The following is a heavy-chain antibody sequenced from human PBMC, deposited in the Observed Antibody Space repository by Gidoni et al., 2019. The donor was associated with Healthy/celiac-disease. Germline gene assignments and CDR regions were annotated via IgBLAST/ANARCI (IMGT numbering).Heavy chain of an antibody. D-gene: IGHD3-22*01. CDR2: ISSSSSYI. CDR3: ARDPTDYYDSSGYMGWFDP. Sequence: EVQLVESGGGLVKPSGSLRLSCAASGFTFSSSSMIWVRQAPGKGLEWVSSISSSSSYIYYADSVKGRFTISRDNAKNSLYLQMNSLRAEDTAVYYCARDPTDYYDSSGYMGWFDPWGQGTLVTVSS. J-gene: IGHJ5*02. CDR1: GFTFSSSS. V-gene: IGHV3-21*01.